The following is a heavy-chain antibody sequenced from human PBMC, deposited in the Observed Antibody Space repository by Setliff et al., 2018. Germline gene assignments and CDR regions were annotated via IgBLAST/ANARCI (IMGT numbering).Heavy chain of an antibody. V-gene: IGHV4-34*01. CDR2: ISYSGSA. J-gene: IGHJ6*02. D-gene: IGHD3-22*01. CDR3: ARGHSYESRNSFVFYSNGLDV. Sequence: SETLSLTCAVYGGSFSGYCWSWIHQSPGRGLEWIGQISYSGSATYNPSLKSRVTFSRDTSKNQFSLKLNSVTAADTAVFYCARGHSYESRNSFVFYSNGLDVWGQGTTVTVSS. CDR1: GGSFSGYC.